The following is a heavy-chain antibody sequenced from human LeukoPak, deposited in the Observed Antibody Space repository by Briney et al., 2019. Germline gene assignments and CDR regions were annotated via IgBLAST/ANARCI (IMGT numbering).Heavy chain of an antibody. CDR3: ARGSGSSSWYNYFDY. Sequence: PGGSLRLSCAASGVTFSSYSMNWVRQAPGKGLEWVSSISSSGSYIFYADSVKGRFTISRDNAKNSLYLQMNSLRAEDTAMYYCARGSGSSSWYNYFDYWGQGTLVTVSS. J-gene: IGHJ4*02. CDR2: ISSSGSYI. CDR1: GVTFSSYS. D-gene: IGHD6-13*01. V-gene: IGHV3-21*01.